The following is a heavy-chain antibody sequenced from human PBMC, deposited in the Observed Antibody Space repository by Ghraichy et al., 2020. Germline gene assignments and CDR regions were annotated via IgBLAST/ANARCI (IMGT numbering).Heavy chain of an antibody. CDR2: IIPIFGTA. J-gene: IGHJ6*02. V-gene: IGHV1-69*06. Sequence: SVKVSCKASGGTFSSYAISWVRQAPGQGLEWMGGIIPIFGTANYAQKFQGRVTITADKSTSTAYMELSSLRSEDTAVYYCARTRSRSGGSCSSCYYYYGMDVWGQGTTVTVSS. CDR3: ARTRSRSGGSCSSCYYYYGMDV. D-gene: IGHD2-15*01. CDR1: GGTFSSYA.